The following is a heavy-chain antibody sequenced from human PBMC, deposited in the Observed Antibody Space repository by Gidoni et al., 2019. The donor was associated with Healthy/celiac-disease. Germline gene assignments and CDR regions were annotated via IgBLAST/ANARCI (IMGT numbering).Heavy chain of an antibody. V-gene: IGHV3-33*01. J-gene: IGHJ4*02. Sequence: QVQLVESGGGVVQPGRSLRLPCAASGFTFSSYGMHWVRQAPGKGLEWVAVIWYDGSNKYYADSVKGRFTISRDNSKNKRYLQMNSLRAEDTAVYYCARDGSGTTTPFDYWGQGTLVTVSS. CDR2: IWYDGSNK. CDR3: ARDGSGTTTPFDY. CDR1: GFTFSSYG. D-gene: IGHD1-7*01.